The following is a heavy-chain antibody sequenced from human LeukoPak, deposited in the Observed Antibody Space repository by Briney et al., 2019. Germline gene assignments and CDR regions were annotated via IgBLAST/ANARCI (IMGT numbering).Heavy chain of an antibody. CDR3: ARDLWCGADCYGTFDI. D-gene: IGHD2-21*02. V-gene: IGHV3-33*08. Sequence: PGGSLRLSCAASGFTFGSCEMNWVRQAPGKGLEWVALTWYDESNKYYADSVKGRFTISRDNSKNTLYLQMNSLRAEDTAVYYCARDLWCGADCYGTFDIWGQGTMVSVFS. CDR1: GFTFGSCE. J-gene: IGHJ3*02. CDR2: TWYDESNK.